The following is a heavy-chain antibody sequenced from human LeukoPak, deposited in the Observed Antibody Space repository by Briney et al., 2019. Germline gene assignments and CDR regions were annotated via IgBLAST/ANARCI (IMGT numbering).Heavy chain of an antibody. CDR3: ARGKEPGCSSSWYSYYYGMDV. CDR1: GYTFTSYD. Sequence: ASVTVSCMASGYTFTSYDINWVRQAPGQGLEWMGWMNPNSGNTGYAQKFQGRVTMTRNTSISTAYMELSSLRSEDTAVYYCARGKEPGCSSSWYSYYYGMDVWGQGTTVTVSS. J-gene: IGHJ6*02. D-gene: IGHD6-13*01. CDR2: MNPNSGNT. V-gene: IGHV1-8*01.